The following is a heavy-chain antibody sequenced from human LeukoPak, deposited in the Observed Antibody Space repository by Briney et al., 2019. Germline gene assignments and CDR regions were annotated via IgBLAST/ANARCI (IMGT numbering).Heavy chain of an antibody. V-gene: IGHV3-30*04. Sequence: GGSLRLSCAASGFTFSSYAMHWVRQAPGKGLEWVAVISYDGSNKYYADSVKGRFTISRDNSKNTLYLQMNSLRAEDTAVYYCARDGGLAAMGPFDYWGQGTLVTVSS. D-gene: IGHD5-18*01. CDR2: ISYDGSNK. CDR1: GFTFSSYA. CDR3: ARDGGLAAMGPFDY. J-gene: IGHJ4*02.